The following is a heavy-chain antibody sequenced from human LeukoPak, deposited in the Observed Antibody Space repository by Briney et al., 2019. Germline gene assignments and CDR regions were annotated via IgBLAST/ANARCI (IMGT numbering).Heavy chain of an antibody. CDR1: GGSISSSSYY. Sequence: PSETLSLTCTVSGGSISSSSYYWGWIRQPPGKGLEWIGSIYYSGSTYYNPSLESRVTISVDTSKNQFSLKLSSVTAADTAVYYCASEKSGYGGYVWLYWGQGTLVTVSS. V-gene: IGHV4-39*01. CDR3: ASEKSGYGGYVWLY. D-gene: IGHD5-12*01. CDR2: IYYSGST. J-gene: IGHJ4*02.